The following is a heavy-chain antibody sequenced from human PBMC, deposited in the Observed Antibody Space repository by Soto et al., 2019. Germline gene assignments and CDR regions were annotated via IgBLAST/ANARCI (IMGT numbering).Heavy chain of an antibody. V-gene: IGHV4-31*03. Sequence: SETLSLTCTVSGGSISSGGYYWSWIRQHPGKGLEWIGYIYYIGSTYYNPSLKSRVTISVDTSKNQFSLKLSSVTAADTAVYYCARDRIKNWFDPWGQGTLVTVSS. CDR2: IYYIGST. CDR3: ARDRIKNWFDP. CDR1: GGSISSGGYY. J-gene: IGHJ5*02.